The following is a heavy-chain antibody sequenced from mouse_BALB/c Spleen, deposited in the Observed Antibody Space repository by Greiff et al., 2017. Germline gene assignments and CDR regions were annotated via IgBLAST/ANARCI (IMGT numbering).Heavy chain of an antibody. CDR2: ISYSGST. V-gene: IGHV3-2*02. J-gene: IGHJ3*01. CDR3: ARGNYGYSFAY. Sequence: VQLKESGPGLVKPSQSLSLTCTVTGYSITSDYAWNWIRQFPGNKLEWMGYISYSGSTSYNPSLKSRISITRDTSKNQFFLQLNSVTTEDTATYYCARGNYGYSFAYWGQGTLVTVSA. CDR1: GYSITSDYA. D-gene: IGHD1-2*01.